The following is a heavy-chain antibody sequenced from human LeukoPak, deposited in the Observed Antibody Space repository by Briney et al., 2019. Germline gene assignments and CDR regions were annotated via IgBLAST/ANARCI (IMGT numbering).Heavy chain of an antibody. V-gene: IGHV3-15*01. CDR3: TTDLGGYDFNWYFDL. CDR2: IKSKTDGGTT. D-gene: IGHD5-12*01. Sequence: GGSLRLSCAASGLTFSNAWMSWVRQAPGKGLEWVGRIKSKTDGGTTDYAAPVKGRFTISRDDSKNTLYLQMNSLKTEDTAVYYCTTDLGGYDFNWYFDLWGRGTLVTVSS. CDR1: GLTFSNAW. J-gene: IGHJ2*01.